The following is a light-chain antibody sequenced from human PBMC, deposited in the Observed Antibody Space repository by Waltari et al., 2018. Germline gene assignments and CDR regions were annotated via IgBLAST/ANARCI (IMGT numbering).Light chain of an antibody. V-gene: IGKV1-5*03. CDR2: KAS. Sequence: DIQMTQSPSTLSASVGDRVTITCRARQSISSWLAWYQQKPGKAPNLLIYKASTLESGVPSRFSGSGSATEFTLTISSLQPDDFATYYCQHYNNYPITFGQGTRLVIK. CDR3: QHYNNYPIT. J-gene: IGKJ5*01. CDR1: QSISSW.